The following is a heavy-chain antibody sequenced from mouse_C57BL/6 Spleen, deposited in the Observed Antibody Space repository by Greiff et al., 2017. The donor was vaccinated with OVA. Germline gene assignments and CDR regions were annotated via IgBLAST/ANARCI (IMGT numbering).Heavy chain of an antibody. CDR3: ARPNYGNYAYWYFDV. Sequence: QVQLQQPGAELVKPGASVKLSCKASGYTFTSYWMQWVKQRPGQGLEWIGEIDPSDSDTNYNQQFKGKATLTVDTSSSTAYMQLSSLTSEDSAVYYCARPNYGNYAYWYFDVWGTGTTVTVSS. D-gene: IGHD2-1*01. V-gene: IGHV1-50*01. CDR1: GYTFTSYW. CDR2: IDPSDSDT. J-gene: IGHJ1*03.